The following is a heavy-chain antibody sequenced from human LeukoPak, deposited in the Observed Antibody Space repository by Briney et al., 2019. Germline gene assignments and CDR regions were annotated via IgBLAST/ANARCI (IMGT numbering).Heavy chain of an antibody. V-gene: IGHV5-51*01. Sequence: GESLKISCKGSGYSFTSYWIGWVRQLPGKGLEWMGIIYPGGSDTRYSPSFQGQVTTSADKSISTAYLQWSSLKASDTAMYYCARQYYYDSSGSKNFDYWGQGTLVTVSS. CDR2: IYPGGSDT. D-gene: IGHD3-22*01. CDR1: GYSFTSYW. CDR3: ARQYYYDSSGSKNFDY. J-gene: IGHJ4*02.